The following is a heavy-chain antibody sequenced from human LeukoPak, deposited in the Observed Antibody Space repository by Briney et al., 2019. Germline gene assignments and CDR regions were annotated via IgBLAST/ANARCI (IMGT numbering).Heavy chain of an antibody. CDR1: GFTFSSYS. J-gene: IGHJ6*02. Sequence: GGSLRLSCAASGFTFSSYSMNWVRQAPGKGLEWVSSISSSSSYIYYADSVKGRFTISRDNAKNSLYLQMNSLRAEDTAVYYCAVLEWFRYGMDVWGQGTTVTVSS. D-gene: IGHD3-3*01. V-gene: IGHV3-21*01. CDR2: ISSSSSYI. CDR3: AVLEWFRYGMDV.